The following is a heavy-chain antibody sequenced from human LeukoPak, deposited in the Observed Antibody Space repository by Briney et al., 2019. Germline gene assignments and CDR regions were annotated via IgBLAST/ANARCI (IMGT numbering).Heavy chain of an antibody. J-gene: IGHJ4*02. V-gene: IGHV4-34*01. CDR1: GGSFSDDY. D-gene: IGHD3-10*01. Sequence: PSETLSLTCAVFGGSFSDDYWNWIRQPPGKGLEWLGEINHSGSTNYNPSLKSRVTISVDTSKNQFSLKLSSVTAADTAVYYCARRMVRGVSDYWGQGTLVTVSS. CDR3: ARRMVRGVSDY. CDR2: INHSGST.